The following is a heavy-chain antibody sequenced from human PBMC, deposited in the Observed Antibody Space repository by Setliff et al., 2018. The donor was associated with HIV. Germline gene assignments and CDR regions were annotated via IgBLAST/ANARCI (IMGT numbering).Heavy chain of an antibody. CDR1: GFTFSDHS. V-gene: IGHV3-72*01. CDR3: AREAYCSSTTCYKGGDRHFDY. D-gene: IGHD2-2*02. Sequence: LRLSCAASGFTFSDHSMDWVRQAPGKGLEWVGRSRNKANRYTTEYAASVKGRFTISRDDSKTPLYLQMNSLKTENTAVYYGAREAYCSSTTCYKGGDRHFDYWGLGTLVTVSS. J-gene: IGHJ4*02. CDR2: SRNKANRYTT.